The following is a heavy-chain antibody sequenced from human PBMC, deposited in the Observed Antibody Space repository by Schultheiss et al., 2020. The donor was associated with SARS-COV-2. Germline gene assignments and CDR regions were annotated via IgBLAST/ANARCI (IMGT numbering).Heavy chain of an antibody. J-gene: IGHJ6*02. Sequence: GGSLRLSCAASGFTFSDHYMDWVRQAPGKGLEWVGRIKSKTDGGTTDYAAPVKGRFTISRDDSKNTLYLQMNSLKTEDTAVYYCTTSSSWNYYYYYGMDVWGQGTTVTVSS. V-gene: IGHV3-15*01. D-gene: IGHD6-13*01. CDR2: IKSKTDGGTT. CDR1: GFTFSDHY. CDR3: TTSSSWNYYYYYGMDV.